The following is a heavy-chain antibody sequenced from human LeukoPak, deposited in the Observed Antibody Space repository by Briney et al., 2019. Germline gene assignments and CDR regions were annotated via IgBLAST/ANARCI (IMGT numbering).Heavy chain of an antibody. CDR1: GGSISSYY. CDR3: ARGYCGGGSCYSHWFDP. CDR2: IYYSGST. V-gene: IGHV4-59*01. D-gene: IGHD2-15*01. Sequence: SETLSLTCTVSGGSISSYYWSWIRQPPGKGLEWIGYIYYSGSTNYNPSLKSRVTISVDTSKNQFSLKLSSVTAADTAVYYCARGYCGGGSCYSHWFDPWGQGTLVTVSS. J-gene: IGHJ5*02.